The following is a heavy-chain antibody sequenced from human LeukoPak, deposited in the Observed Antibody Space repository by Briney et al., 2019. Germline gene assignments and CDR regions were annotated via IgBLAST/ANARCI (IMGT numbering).Heavy chain of an antibody. V-gene: IGHV3-72*01. D-gene: IGHD6-13*01. CDR3: ARDIGSWYDY. CDR2: SRNKANSYTT. CDR1: GFIFSDHY. Sequence: GGSLRLSCAASGFIFSDHYMDWVRQAPGKGLEWVGRSRNKANSYTTEYAASVKGRFTISRDDSKNSLYLQMNSLKTEDTAVYYCARDIGSWYDYWGPGTLVTVSS. J-gene: IGHJ4*02.